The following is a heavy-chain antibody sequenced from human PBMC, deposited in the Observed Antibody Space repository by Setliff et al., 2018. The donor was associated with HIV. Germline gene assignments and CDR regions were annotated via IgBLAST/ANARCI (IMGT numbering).Heavy chain of an antibody. J-gene: IGHJ1*01. CDR2: ISITGGTT. CDR3: VKDRDSGGYLENLQH. V-gene: IGHV3-23*01. CDR1: GFTFISYS. D-gene: IGHD3-22*01. Sequence: PGGSLRLSCAASGFTFISYSVSWVRQAPGKGLEWVSAISITGGTTFYADSVKGRVIISRDNSKNTLNLQMSSLRPEDTAVYYCVKDRDSGGYLENLQHWGQGTLVTVSS.